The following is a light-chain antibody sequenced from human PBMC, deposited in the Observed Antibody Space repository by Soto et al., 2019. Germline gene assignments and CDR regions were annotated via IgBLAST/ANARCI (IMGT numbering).Light chain of an antibody. V-gene: IGKV3D-20*02. CDR3: QQRSNWPLT. J-gene: IGKJ4*01. Sequence: EILLTQSPGTLSLSPGERATLSCRASQSVSSRLAWYQQKPGQAPRILISGASSRATGIPDRFSGSGSGTDFTLTISRLEPEDFAVYYCQQRSNWPLTFGGGTKVDIK. CDR2: GAS. CDR1: QSVSSR.